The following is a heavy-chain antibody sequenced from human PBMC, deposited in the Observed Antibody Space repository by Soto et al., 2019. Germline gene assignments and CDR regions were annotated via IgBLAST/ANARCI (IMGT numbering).Heavy chain of an antibody. CDR2: ISGSGGST. D-gene: IGHD3-3*01. CDR3: AKGTYEYDFWSGYPTNFDY. V-gene: IGHV3-23*01. Sequence: GGSLRLSCAASGFTFSSYAMSWVRQAPGKGLEWVSAISGSGGSTYYADSVKGRFTISRDNSKNTLYLQMNSLRAEDTAVYYCAKGTYEYDFWSGYPTNFDYWGQGTLVTVSS. CDR1: GFTFSSYA. J-gene: IGHJ4*02.